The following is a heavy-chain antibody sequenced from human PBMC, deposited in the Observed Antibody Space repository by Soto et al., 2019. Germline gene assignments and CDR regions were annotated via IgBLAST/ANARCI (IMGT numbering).Heavy chain of an antibody. CDR2: INHGGSA. J-gene: IGHJ1*01. Sequence: PSETLSLTCAVYGGSLSGYYWSWIRQTPGKRLEWVGDINHGGSANYNPSLKSRVTFSLGPSKNQFSLKLSSVIAADTAVYYCARYSSSWSKYVQHWGRGTLVTVSS. CDR3: ARYSSSWSKYVQH. V-gene: IGHV4-34*01. CDR1: GGSLSGYY. D-gene: IGHD6-13*01.